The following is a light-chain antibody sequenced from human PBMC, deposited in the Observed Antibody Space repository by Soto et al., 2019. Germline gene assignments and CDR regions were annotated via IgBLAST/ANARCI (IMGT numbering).Light chain of an antibody. Sequence: EIVLTQSPGTLYLSPGDRATLSCRARQSVSPGYLAWYQQKPCQAPRLLIFGASSRATGIPDRFSGSWSGTGFTLPISRVEPDDFAVYYCQHYGTARTFGQATKVEIK. CDR1: QSVSPGY. CDR3: QHYGTART. CDR2: GAS. V-gene: IGKV3-20*01. J-gene: IGKJ1*01.